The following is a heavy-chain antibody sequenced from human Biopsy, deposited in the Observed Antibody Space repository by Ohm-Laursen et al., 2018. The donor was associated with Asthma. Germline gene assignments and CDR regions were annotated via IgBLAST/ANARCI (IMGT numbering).Heavy chain of an antibody. V-gene: IGHV4-39*01. Sequence: SDTLSLTCAVYGGSFSSNYWGWIRQPPGKGLEWIGSIYYSGTTYYNPSLESRVTVSADTSKNQLSLKLTSVTAADTAVYYCVRGSSSWHHGPFHYYYGLDVWGQGTTATVSS. CDR1: GGSFSSNY. CDR2: IYYSGTT. CDR3: VRGSSSWHHGPFHYYYGLDV. J-gene: IGHJ6*02. D-gene: IGHD6-13*01.